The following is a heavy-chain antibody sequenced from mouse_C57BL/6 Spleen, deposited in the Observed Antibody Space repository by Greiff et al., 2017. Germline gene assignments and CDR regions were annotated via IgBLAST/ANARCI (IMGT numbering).Heavy chain of an antibody. CDR1: GYTFTSYW. V-gene: IGHV1-53*01. D-gene: IGHD4-1*01. J-gene: IGHJ2*01. CDR3: AKTIWDVKNFDY. Sequence: QVQLQQPGPELVKPGASVKLSCKASGYTFTSYWMHWVKQRPGQGLEWIGNINPSNGGTNYNEKFKSKATLTVDKSSSTAYMQLSSLTSEDSAVYYCAKTIWDVKNFDYWGQGTTLTVSS. CDR2: INPSNGGT.